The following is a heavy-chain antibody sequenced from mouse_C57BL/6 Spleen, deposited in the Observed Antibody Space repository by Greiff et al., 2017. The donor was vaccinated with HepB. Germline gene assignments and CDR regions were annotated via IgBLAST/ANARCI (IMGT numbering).Heavy chain of an antibody. CDR2: IYPRSGNT. V-gene: IGHV1-81*01. CDR1: GYTFTSYG. D-gene: IGHD2-5*01. J-gene: IGHJ4*01. CDR3: AGAYSKGGYAMDY. Sequence: VQLQESGAELARPGASVKLSCKASGYTFTSYGISWVKQRTGQGLEWIGEIYPRSGNTYYNEKFKGKATLTADKSSSTAYMELRSLTSEDSAVYFCAGAYSKGGYAMDYWGQGTSVTVSS.